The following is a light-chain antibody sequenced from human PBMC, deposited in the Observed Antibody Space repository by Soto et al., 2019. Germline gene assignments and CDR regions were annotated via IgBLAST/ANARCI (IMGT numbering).Light chain of an antibody. J-gene: IGKJ1*01. Sequence: EIVLTQSPGTLSFSPGERATLSCRASQIFNSKYLAWYQQKPGQAPRLLIYGASSRASGIPDRFSGSASGTDFPLPINRLEPDDSAVYYCQQYRTLWTFGQGTRVEIK. CDR1: QIFNSKY. CDR3: QQYRTLWT. CDR2: GAS. V-gene: IGKV3-20*01.